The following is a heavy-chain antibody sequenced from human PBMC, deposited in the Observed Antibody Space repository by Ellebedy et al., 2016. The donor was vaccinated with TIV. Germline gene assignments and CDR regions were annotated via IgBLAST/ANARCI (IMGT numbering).Heavy chain of an antibody. CDR2: IYYSGST. CDR1: GGSFSGYY. D-gene: IGHD6-19*01. J-gene: IGHJ4*02. CDR3: ARRRSSGWLWDY. V-gene: IGHV4-59*08. Sequence: SETLSLTCAVYGGSFSGYYWSWIRQPPGKGLEWIGYIYYSGSTNYNPSLKSRVTISVDTSKNQFSLKLSSVTAADTAVYYCARRRSSGWLWDYWGQGTLVTVSS.